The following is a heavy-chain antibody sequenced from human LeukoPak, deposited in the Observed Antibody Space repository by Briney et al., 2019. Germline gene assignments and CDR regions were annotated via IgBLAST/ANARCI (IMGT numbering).Heavy chain of an antibody. Sequence: SDTLPLIHTVSGYYNGSGYYWGWIRPPPGQGLEWIGSIYHRGRPHHHSPLKSRVTISVDTSNNQFSLKLSSVTAADTAVYYCARFPVIGTSASYAFDMWGQGTMVTVSS. D-gene: IGHD3-16*02. V-gene: IGHV4-38-2*02. CDR3: ARFPVIGTSASYAFDM. J-gene: IGHJ3*02. CDR1: GYYNGSGYY. CDR2: IYHRGRP.